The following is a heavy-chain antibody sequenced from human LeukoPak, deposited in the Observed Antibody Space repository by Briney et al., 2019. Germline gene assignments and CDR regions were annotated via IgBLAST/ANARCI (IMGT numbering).Heavy chain of an antibody. J-gene: IGHJ3*02. Sequence: ASVKVSCKASGYTFTSYVIGWVRQAPGQGLEWMGWISAYNGNTSSAQKLQGRVTMTTDTSTSTAYMELRSLRSDDTAVYYCARRIHSIAAAYDAFDIWGQGTMVTVSS. CDR3: ARRIHSIAAAYDAFDI. CDR1: GYTFTSYV. V-gene: IGHV1-18*01. D-gene: IGHD6-13*01. CDR2: ISAYNGNT.